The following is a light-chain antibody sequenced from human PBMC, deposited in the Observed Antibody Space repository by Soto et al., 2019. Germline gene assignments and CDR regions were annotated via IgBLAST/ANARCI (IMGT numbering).Light chain of an antibody. Sequence: QSALTQPASVSGSPGQSTTISCTGTSSDVGSYNQVSWYQQHPGRAPRLMIYEVSNRPSGVSNRFSGSKSGNTASLTISGLQAEDEADYYCSSYTTSSTYVFGPGTKLTVL. CDR1: SSDVGSYNQ. CDR3: SSYTTSSTYV. CDR2: EVS. J-gene: IGLJ1*01. V-gene: IGLV2-14*01.